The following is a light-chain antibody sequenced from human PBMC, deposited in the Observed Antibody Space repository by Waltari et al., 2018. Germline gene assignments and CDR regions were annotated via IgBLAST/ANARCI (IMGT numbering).Light chain of an antibody. CDR1: QSISKY. V-gene: IGKV3-20*01. CDR3: QHYESLPVT. J-gene: IGKJ1*01. Sequence: ELVLTQPPGPLSLSPGERATLSCRASQSISKYLAWYQQKPGQAPRLLIYHASSRATGIPDRFSGSGSGTDFSLTVSRLEPEDFAVYYCQHYESLPVTFGQGTKVEIK. CDR2: HAS.